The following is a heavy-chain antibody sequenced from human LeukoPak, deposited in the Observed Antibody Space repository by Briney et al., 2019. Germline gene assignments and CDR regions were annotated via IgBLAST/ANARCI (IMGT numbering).Heavy chain of an antibody. D-gene: IGHD3-22*01. V-gene: IGHV5-10-1*01. J-gene: IGHJ4*02. CDR2: IDPSDSYS. CDR3: ARLGDRSGYPPANIDY. CDR1: GYSFTNYW. Sequence: KGGESLKISCQGSGYSFTNYWISWVRQMPGKGLEWMGRIDPSDSYSNYSPSFQGHVTISSDKSISTAYLQWSSLKASDTAIYYCARLGDRSGYPPANIDYWGQGTQVIVSS.